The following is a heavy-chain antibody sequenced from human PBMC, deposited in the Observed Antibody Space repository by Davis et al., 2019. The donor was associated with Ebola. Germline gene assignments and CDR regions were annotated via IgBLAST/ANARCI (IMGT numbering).Heavy chain of an antibody. D-gene: IGHD6-13*01. CDR3: ASTYSSSWYSRYFDY. V-gene: IGHV1-18*01. Sequence: ASVKVSCKASGYTFTSYGISWVRQAPGQGLEWMGWISAYNGNTNYAQKLQGRVTMTTDTSTSTAYMELRSLRSDDTAVYYCASTYSSSWYSRYFDYWGQGTLVTVSS. CDR2: ISAYNGNT. CDR1: GYTFTSYG. J-gene: IGHJ4*02.